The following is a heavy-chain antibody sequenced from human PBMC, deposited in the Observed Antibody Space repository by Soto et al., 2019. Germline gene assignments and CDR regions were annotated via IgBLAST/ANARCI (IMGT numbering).Heavy chain of an antibody. Sequence: SQTLCVPYGVCGDCVKISVYAGCWIRQPPGKGLEWIGYIYHSGSTYYNPSLKSRVTISVDRSKNQFSLKLSSVTAADTAVYYCARGGVDYYDSSGYYFSPYYFDYWGQGTLVTVSS. CDR1: GDCVKISVYA. J-gene: IGHJ4*02. V-gene: IGHV4-30-2*01. D-gene: IGHD3-22*01. CDR2: IYHSGST. CDR3: ARGGVDYYDSSGYYFSPYYFDY.